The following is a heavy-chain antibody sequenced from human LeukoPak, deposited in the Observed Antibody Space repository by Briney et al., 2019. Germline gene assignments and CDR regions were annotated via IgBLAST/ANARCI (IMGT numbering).Heavy chain of an antibody. V-gene: IGHV4-4*07. J-gene: IGHJ4*02. D-gene: IGHD3-22*01. CDR3: AGEGTDYYDSSGYSH. CDR1: GGSISSYY. Sequence: SETLSHTCTVSGGSISSYYWSWIRQPAGKGLEWIGRIYTSGSTNYNPSLKSRVTMSVDTSKNQFSLKLSSVTAADTAVYYCAGEGTDYYDSSGYSHWGQGTLVTVSS. CDR2: IYTSGST.